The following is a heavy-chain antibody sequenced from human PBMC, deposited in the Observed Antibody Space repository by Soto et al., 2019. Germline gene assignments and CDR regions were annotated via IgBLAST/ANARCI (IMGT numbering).Heavy chain of an antibody. CDR1: GFTFSSYA. CDR2: ISYDGSNK. Sequence: GGSLRLSCAASGFTFSSYAMHWVHQAPGKGLEWVAVISYDGSNKYYADSVKGRFTISRDNSKNTLYLQMNSLRAEDTAVYYCARFERTYYYDSSPDYWGQGTLVTVSS. D-gene: IGHD3-22*01. CDR3: ARFERTYYYDSSPDY. J-gene: IGHJ4*02. V-gene: IGHV3-30-3*01.